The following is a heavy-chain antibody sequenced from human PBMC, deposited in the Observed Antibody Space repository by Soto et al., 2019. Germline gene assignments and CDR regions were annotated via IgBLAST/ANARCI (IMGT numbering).Heavy chain of an antibody. CDR3: ARESSWVGYCSSTSCPPAAWFDP. J-gene: IGHJ5*02. CDR2: IIPIFGTA. D-gene: IGHD2-2*01. CDR1: GGTFSSYA. Sequence: QVQLVQSVAEVKKPGSSVKVSCKASGGTFSSYAISWVLQAPGQGLEWMGGIIPIFGTANYAQQFQGRVTITADKSTSAAYMGLSSVRSEDTAVYYCARESSWVGYCSSTSCPPAAWFDPCGQGTLVTVSS. V-gene: IGHV1-69*06.